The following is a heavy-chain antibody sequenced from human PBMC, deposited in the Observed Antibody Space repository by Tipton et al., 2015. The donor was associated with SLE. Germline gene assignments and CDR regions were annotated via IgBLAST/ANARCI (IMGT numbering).Heavy chain of an antibody. CDR1: GGSISGYY. D-gene: IGHD3-9*01. CDR3: ARDTRDWFLSES. J-gene: IGHJ4*02. CDR2: IYYSGNT. V-gene: IGHV4-59*12. Sequence: TLSLTCTVSGGSISGYYWSWIRQPPGKGLEWIGSIYYSGNTYYNPSLRSRVTISIDTSKNQFSLKLTSVTAADSAVYYCARDTRDWFLSESWGQGALVTVSS.